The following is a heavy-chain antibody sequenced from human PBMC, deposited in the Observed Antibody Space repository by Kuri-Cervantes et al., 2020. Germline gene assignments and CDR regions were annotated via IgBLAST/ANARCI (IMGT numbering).Heavy chain of an antibody. CDR3: ASTIAVDWFDP. J-gene: IGHJ5*02. V-gene: IGHV4-34*01. CDR1: GGSFSGYY. D-gene: IGHD2-15*01. Sequence: SETLSLTCAVYGGSFSGYYWSWIRQPPGKGLEWIGSIYHSGSTYYNPSLKSRVTISVDTSKNQFSLKLSSVTAADTAVYYCASTIAVDWFDPWGQGTWSPSPQ. CDR2: IYHSGST.